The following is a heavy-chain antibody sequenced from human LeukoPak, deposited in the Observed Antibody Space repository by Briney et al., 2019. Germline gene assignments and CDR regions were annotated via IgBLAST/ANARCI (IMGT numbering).Heavy chain of an antibody. J-gene: IGHJ4*02. CDR3: ARGRTIFGVVTPFDY. D-gene: IGHD3-3*01. Sequence: PSETLSLTCAVYGGSFSGYYWSWIRQPPGKGLEWIGEINHTGSTKYNPSLKSRVTISVDTSKNQFSLKLRSVTAADTAVYYCARGRTIFGVVTPFDYWDQGTLVTVSS. CDR2: INHTGST. V-gene: IGHV4-34*01. CDR1: GGSFSGYY.